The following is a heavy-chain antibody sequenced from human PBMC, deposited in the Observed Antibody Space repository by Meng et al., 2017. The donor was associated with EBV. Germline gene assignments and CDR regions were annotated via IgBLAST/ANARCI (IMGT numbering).Heavy chain of an antibody. J-gene: IGHJ4*02. CDR2: FLPRLGAP. Sequence: QGLWGQSAAEGKKPGSSVKVSCKTSGGPFRYYAISWVRQAPGQGLEWLGGFLPRLGAPNYAQKFHGRVKITADESTSTHYMDLSSLRSEDTAIYYCASESGRGYTPDYWGQGTLVTSPQ. CDR1: GGPFRYYA. V-gene: IGHV1-69*01. CDR3: ASESGRGYTPDY. D-gene: IGHD3-10*01.